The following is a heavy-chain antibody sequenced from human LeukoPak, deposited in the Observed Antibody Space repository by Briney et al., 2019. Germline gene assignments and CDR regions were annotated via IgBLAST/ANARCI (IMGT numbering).Heavy chain of an antibody. V-gene: IGHV1-18*01. CDR1: GYTFTSYG. J-gene: IGHJ4*02. D-gene: IGHD2-2*01. Sequence: ASVKVSCKASGYTFTSYGISWVLQAPGQGLEWMGWISAYNGNTNYAQKLQGRVTMTTDTSTSTAYMELRSLRSDDTAVYYCARYGPRYCSSTSCSSFVPHFDYWGQGTLVTVSS. CDR3: ARYGPRYCSSTSCSSFVPHFDY. CDR2: ISAYNGNT.